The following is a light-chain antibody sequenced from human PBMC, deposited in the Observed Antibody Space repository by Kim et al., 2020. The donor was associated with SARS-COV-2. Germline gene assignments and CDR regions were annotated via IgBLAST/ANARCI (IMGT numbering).Light chain of an antibody. Sequence: EIVLTQSPGTLSMSRGQRATLSCRASQSVRSGYIAWYQQRPGQAPRVLMYETSRAIGIPDRFSGSGSGTDFTLIINRLEPEDFAVYYCQQYDSSPFTFGGGTKVDIK. V-gene: IGKV3-20*01. CDR2: ETS. CDR3: QQYDSSPFT. J-gene: IGKJ4*01. CDR1: QSVRSGY.